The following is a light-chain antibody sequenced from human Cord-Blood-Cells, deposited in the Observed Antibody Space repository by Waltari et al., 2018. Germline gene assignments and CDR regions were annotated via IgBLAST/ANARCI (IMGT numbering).Light chain of an antibody. Sequence: QSALTQPASVSGSPGQSITISCTGTSSDVGGYNYVSWHQQHPGKAPKLMIYDVSNRPSGVSNRFSGSTSGNTASLTISGLQAEDEADYYCSSYTSSSTVVFGGGTKLTVL. J-gene: IGLJ2*01. CDR3: SSYTSSSTVV. CDR1: SSDVGGYNY. CDR2: DVS. V-gene: IGLV2-14*01.